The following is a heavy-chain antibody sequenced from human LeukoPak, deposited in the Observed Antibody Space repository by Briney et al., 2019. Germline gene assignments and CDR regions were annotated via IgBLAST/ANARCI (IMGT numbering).Heavy chain of an antibody. Sequence: SQTLSLTCTVSGDSISSGGYSWSWIRQPPGKGLEWIGYIYYSGSTNYNPSLKSRVTISVDTSKNQFSLKLSSVTAADTAVYYCASTYYDFWSGYFPMDVWGQGTTVTVSS. J-gene: IGHJ6*02. V-gene: IGHV4-61*08. CDR1: GDSISSGGYS. CDR3: ASTYYDFWSGYFPMDV. CDR2: IYYSGST. D-gene: IGHD3-3*01.